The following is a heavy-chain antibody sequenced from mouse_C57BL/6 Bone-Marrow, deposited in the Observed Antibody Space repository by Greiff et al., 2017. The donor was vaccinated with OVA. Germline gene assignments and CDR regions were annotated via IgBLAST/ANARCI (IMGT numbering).Heavy chain of an antibody. Sequence: EVNVVDSGGGLVKPGGSLKLSCAASGFTFSSYAMSWVRQTPEKRLEWVATISDGGSYTYYPDNVKGRFTISRDNAKNNLYLQMSHLKSEDTAMYYCARSDYEFAYWGQGTLVTVSA. J-gene: IGHJ3*01. CDR2: ISDGGSYT. D-gene: IGHD2-4*01. CDR1: GFTFSSYA. V-gene: IGHV5-4*03. CDR3: ARSDYEFAY.